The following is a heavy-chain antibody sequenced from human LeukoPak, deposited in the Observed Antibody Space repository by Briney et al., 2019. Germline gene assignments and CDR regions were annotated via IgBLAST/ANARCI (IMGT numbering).Heavy chain of an antibody. J-gene: IGHJ4*02. CDR3: ARGDYDSSLDY. Sequence: GGSLRLSCAASGFTFSNYWMSWVRQAPGKGLEWVANIRPDGSEKFYVDSVKGRFTLSRDNAKNTLYLQMNSLRAEDTAVYYCARGDYDSSLDYWGQGTLVTVSS. D-gene: IGHD3-22*01. V-gene: IGHV3-7*01. CDR2: IRPDGSEK. CDR1: GFTFSNYW.